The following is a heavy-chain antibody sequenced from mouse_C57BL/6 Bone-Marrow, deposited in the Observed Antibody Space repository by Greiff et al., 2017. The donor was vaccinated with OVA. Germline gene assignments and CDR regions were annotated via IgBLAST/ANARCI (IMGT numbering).Heavy chain of an antibody. V-gene: IGHV7-3*01. CDR3: ARYKGRVAVDYFDY. Sequence: EVQRVESGGGLVQPGDSLSLSCAASGFTFTNYYMSWVRQPPGKALEWLAFIRNKPNGSTTEYSASVKGRFTISRDNSQSILYLQRNALRAEDSATYYCARYKGRVAVDYFDYWGQGTALTVSS. J-gene: IGHJ2*01. CDR1: GFTFTNYY. CDR2: IRNKPNGSTT. D-gene: IGHD1-1*01.